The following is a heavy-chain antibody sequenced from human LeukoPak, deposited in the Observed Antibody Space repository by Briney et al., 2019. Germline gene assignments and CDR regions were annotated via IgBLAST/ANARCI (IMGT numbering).Heavy chain of an antibody. Sequence: SETLSLICAVYGGSFSGYYWSWIRQPPGKGLEWIGEINHSGSTNYNPSLKSRVTISVDTSKNQFSLKLSSVTAADTAVYYCARGDNGGNPGSLPRLFDYWGQGTLVTVSS. D-gene: IGHD4-23*01. CDR2: INHSGST. J-gene: IGHJ4*02. CDR1: GGSFSGYY. CDR3: ARGDNGGNPGSLPRLFDY. V-gene: IGHV4-34*01.